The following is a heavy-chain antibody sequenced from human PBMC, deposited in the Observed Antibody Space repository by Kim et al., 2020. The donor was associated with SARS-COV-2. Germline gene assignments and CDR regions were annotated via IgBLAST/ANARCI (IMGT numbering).Heavy chain of an antibody. V-gene: IGHV4-31*03. CDR2: IYYCGST. CDR1: GGSISSGGYY. Sequence: SETLSLTCTVSGGSISSGGYYWSWIRQHPGKGLEWIGYIYYCGSTYYNPSLKSRVTISVDTSKNQFSLKLSSVTAADTAVYYCARGQGLITMIVVVVGAFDYWGQGTLVTVSS. J-gene: IGHJ4*02. CDR3: ARGQGLITMIVVVVGAFDY. D-gene: IGHD3-22*01.